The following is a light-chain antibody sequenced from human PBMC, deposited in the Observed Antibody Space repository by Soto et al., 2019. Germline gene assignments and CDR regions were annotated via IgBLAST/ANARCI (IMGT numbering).Light chain of an antibody. CDR3: GTWDSSLSAGV. Sequence: QSVLTQPPSVSAAPGQKCTISCSGSSSNIGDNDVSWYQQLPVTAPKLLIYANNKRPSGIPDRFPGSKSGTSATLGITGLQTWDDADYYCGTWDSSLSAGVFGGGTKLTVL. J-gene: IGLJ2*01. CDR2: ANN. CDR1: SSNIGDND. V-gene: IGLV1-51*01.